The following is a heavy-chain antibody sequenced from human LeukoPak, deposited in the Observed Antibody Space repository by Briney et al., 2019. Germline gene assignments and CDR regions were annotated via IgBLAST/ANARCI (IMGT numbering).Heavy chain of an antibody. Sequence: SETLSLTCTVSDGSISSNSYYWGWIRQPPGKGLEWIANIYYSGNTYYNPSLKSRVTISVDTSKNQFSLKLSSVTAADTAVYYCASTYYDILTGYYPHAFDIWGQGTMVTVSS. J-gene: IGHJ3*02. CDR2: IYYSGNT. D-gene: IGHD3-9*01. CDR3: ASTYYDILTGYYPHAFDI. CDR1: DGSISSNSYY. V-gene: IGHV4-39*07.